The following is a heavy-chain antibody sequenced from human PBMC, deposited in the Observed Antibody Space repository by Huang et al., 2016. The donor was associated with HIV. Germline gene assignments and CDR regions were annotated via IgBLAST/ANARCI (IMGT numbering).Heavy chain of an antibody. V-gene: IGHV4-39*01. Sequence: QLQLQESGPGQVKPSESLSLTCTVSGDFISSTNYYWGWIRQSPGKGLEWVGSVYPRGCTHYNPSRKSRVTLSVDTSRNQVSLRLNSVTAADTAVYYCASQHIGAAATWFWGRGTQVAVSS. D-gene: IGHD6-13*01. CDR3: ASQHIGAAATWF. J-gene: IGHJ4*02. CDR2: VYPRGCT. CDR1: GDFISSTNYY.